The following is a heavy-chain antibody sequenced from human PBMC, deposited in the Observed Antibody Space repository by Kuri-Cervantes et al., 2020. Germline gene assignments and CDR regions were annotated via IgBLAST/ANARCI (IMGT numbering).Heavy chain of an antibody. CDR3: AKDDYGDYVWFDY. D-gene: IGHD4-17*01. J-gene: IGHJ4*02. V-gene: IGHV3-23*01. Sequence: LSLTCAASGFTVSSNYMSWVRQAPGKGLEWVSAISGSGGSTYYADSVKGRFTISRDNSKNTLYLQMNSLRAEDTAVYYCAKDDYGDYVWFDYWGQGTLVTVSS. CDR2: ISGSGGST. CDR1: GFTVSSNY.